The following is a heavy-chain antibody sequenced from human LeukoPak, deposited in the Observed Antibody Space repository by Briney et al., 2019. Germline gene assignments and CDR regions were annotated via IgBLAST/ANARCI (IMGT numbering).Heavy chain of an antibody. J-gene: IGHJ4*02. CDR1: GYTLTELS. CDR2: FDPEDGET. D-gene: IGHD6-13*01. V-gene: IGHV1-24*01. CDR3: ATGQYSSSFNTLGFFDY. Sequence: ASVKVSCKVSGYTLTELSMHWVRQAPGKGLEWMGGFDPEDGETIYAQKFQGRVTMTEDTSTDTAYMELSSLRSEDTAVYYCATGQYSSSFNTLGFFDYWGQGTLVTVSS.